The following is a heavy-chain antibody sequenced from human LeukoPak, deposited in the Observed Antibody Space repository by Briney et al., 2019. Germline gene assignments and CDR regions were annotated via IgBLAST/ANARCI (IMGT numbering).Heavy chain of an antibody. D-gene: IGHD3-3*01. CDR3: ARDKYYDFWSGYSYYYYYGMDV. CDR1: AFIFSGHW. CDR2: IKQDGSEK. V-gene: IGHV3-7*03. Sequence: HPGGSLRLSCEGSAFIFSGHWMNWVRQAPGKGLEWVANIKQDGSEKYYVDSVKGRFTISRDNAKNSLYLQMNSLRAEDTAVYYCARDKYYDFWSGYSYYYYYGMDVWGQGTTVTVSS. J-gene: IGHJ6*02.